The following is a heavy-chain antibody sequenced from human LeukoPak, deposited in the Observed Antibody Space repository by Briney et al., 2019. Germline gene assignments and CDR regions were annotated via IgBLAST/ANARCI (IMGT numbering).Heavy chain of an antibody. Sequence: GGSLRLSCAASGFTFSSYWMSWVRQAPGKGLEWVANIKQDGSEKYYVDSVKGRFTISRDNAKNSLYLQMNSLRAEDTAVYYCARELYSSGWYGNYYYYYGMDVWGQGTTVTVSS. D-gene: IGHD6-13*01. J-gene: IGHJ6*02. CDR2: IKQDGSEK. CDR3: ARELYSSGWYGNYYYYYGMDV. CDR1: GFTFSSYW. V-gene: IGHV3-7*01.